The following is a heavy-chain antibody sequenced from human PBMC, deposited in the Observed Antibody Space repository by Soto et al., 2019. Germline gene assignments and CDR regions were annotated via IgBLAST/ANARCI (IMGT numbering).Heavy chain of an antibody. CDR1: GFTVSNNY. CDR2: IYSGGST. Sequence: GGSLRLSCAASGFTVSNNYMSWVRQAPGKGLEWVSLIYSGGSTFYADSVKGRFTISRDNSKNTLYLQMNSLRAEDTAVYYCAKDLNSGYPISWGQGTLVTVSS. J-gene: IGHJ4*02. CDR3: AKDLNSGYPIS. D-gene: IGHD5-12*01. V-gene: IGHV3-53*01.